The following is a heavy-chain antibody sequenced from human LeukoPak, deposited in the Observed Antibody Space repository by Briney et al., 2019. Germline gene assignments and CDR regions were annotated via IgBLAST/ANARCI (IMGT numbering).Heavy chain of an antibody. CDR3: APYYYDSSGYWHYFDY. CDR2: IYNGGST. Sequence: GGSLRLSCAASRFTVSINYMTWVRQAPGKGLEWVSVIYNGGSTYYSDSVEGRFTISRDNYKNTLYLQMNSLRAEDTAVYYCAPYYYDSSGYWHYFDYWGQGTLVTVSS. D-gene: IGHD3-22*01. CDR1: RFTVSINY. J-gene: IGHJ4*02. V-gene: IGHV3-66*02.